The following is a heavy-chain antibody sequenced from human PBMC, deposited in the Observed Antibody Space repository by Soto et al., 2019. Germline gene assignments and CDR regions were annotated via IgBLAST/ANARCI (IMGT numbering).Heavy chain of an antibody. Sequence: QVQLQESGPGLVKPSGTLSLTCAVSGGSISSSNWWSWVRQPPGKGLEWIGEIYHSGSTNYNPSLKSRVTISVDKSKNQFSLKLSSVTAADTAVYYCARDSRSIVGAREVIDAFDIWGQGTMVTVSS. CDR1: GGSISSSNW. V-gene: IGHV4-4*02. CDR3: ARDSRSIVGAREVIDAFDI. J-gene: IGHJ3*02. D-gene: IGHD1-26*01. CDR2: IYHSGST.